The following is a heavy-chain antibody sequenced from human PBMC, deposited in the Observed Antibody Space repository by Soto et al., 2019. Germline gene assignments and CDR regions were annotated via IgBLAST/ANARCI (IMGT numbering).Heavy chain of an antibody. V-gene: IGHV5-51*01. CDR2: TYPEDSQT. Sequence: PGESLKISCKASGYSFSSYWIGWVRQISGKGLEWMGITYPEDSQTLYSPSFQGQVTISVDKSISTVYLQWSSLKASDTAVYYCATTVIIPDLVDSWGQGTLVTVSS. J-gene: IGHJ4*02. CDR3: ATTVIIPDLVDS. D-gene: IGHD4-17*01. CDR1: GYSFSSYW.